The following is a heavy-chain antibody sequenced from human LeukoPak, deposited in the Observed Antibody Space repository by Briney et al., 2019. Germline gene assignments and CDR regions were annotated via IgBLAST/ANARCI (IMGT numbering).Heavy chain of an antibody. CDR3: ARGPYGGNSDDAFDI. D-gene: IGHD4-23*01. CDR1: GGSVSSGSYY. V-gene: IGHV4-61*01. Sequence: SETLSLTCTVSGGSVSSGSYYWSWIRQPPGKGLEWIGYIYYSGSTNYNPSLKSRVTISVDTSKNQFSPKLSSVTAADTAVYYCARGPYGGNSDDAFDIWGQGTMVTVSS. CDR2: IYYSGST. J-gene: IGHJ3*02.